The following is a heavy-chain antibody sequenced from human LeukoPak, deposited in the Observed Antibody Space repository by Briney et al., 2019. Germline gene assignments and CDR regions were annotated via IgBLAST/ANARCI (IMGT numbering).Heavy chain of an antibody. Sequence: GGSLRLSCAGSGFTFSSFAMNWVRQAPGKGLEWVSSISGSGGYTYYADSVKGRFTISRDNSKNTESLQMNSLRAEDTAVYFCAKGWSRALDYWGLGVLVTVSS. CDR2: ISGSGGYT. V-gene: IGHV3-23*01. J-gene: IGHJ4*02. D-gene: IGHD6-13*01. CDR3: AKGWSRALDY. CDR1: GFTFSSFA.